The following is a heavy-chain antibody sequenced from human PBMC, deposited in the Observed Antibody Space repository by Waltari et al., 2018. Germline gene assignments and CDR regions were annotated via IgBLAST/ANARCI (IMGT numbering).Heavy chain of an antibody. CDR1: GFTFDDYA. CDR3: AKDGMGPYDYVWGSYRPYYYYGMDV. J-gene: IGHJ6*02. CDR2: ISWNSGSI. D-gene: IGHD3-16*02. V-gene: IGHV3-9*01. Sequence: EVQLVESGGGLVQPGRSLRLSCAASGFTFDDYAMHWVRQAPGKGLEWVSGISWNSGSIGYADSVKGRFTISRDNAKNSLYLQMNSLRAEDTALYYCAKDGMGPYDYVWGSYRPYYYYGMDVWGQGTTVTVSS.